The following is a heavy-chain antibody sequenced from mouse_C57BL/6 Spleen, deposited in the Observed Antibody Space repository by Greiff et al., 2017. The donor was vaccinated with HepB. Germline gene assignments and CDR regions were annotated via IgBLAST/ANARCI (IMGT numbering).Heavy chain of an antibody. CDR1: GYTFTSYW. CDR3: ARYRDYYGSSPYYFDY. CDR2: IYPGSGST. Sequence: VQLQQPGAELVKPGASVKMSCKASGYTFTSYWITWVKQRPGQGLEWIGDIYPGSGSTNYNEKFKSKATLTVDTSSSTAYMQLSSLTSEDSAVYYCARYRDYYGSSPYYFDYWGQGTTLTVSS. D-gene: IGHD1-1*01. J-gene: IGHJ2*01. V-gene: IGHV1-55*01.